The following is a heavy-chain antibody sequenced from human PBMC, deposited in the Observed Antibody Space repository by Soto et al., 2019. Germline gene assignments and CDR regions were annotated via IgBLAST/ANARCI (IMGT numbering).Heavy chain of an antibody. Sequence: EVQLVESGGGLVQPGRSLRLSCAAAGFKFDDYTMHWVRQAPGKALGWVASISDTGASTGYAESVRGRLSISRDNSKNTLYLQMNSLRGEDTAVYYCAKGRGSGWAWYFDNWGQGTLVTVSS. CDR1: GFKFDDYT. CDR3: AKGRGSGWAWYFDN. J-gene: IGHJ4*02. V-gene: IGHV3-23*04. CDR2: ISDTGAST. D-gene: IGHD6-19*01.